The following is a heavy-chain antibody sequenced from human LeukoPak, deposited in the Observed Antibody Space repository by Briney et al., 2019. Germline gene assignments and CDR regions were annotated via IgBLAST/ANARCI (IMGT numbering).Heavy chain of an antibody. D-gene: IGHD3-9*01. Sequence: GSLRLSCAASGFTFTTYWMSWIRQPPGKGLEWIGYIYYSGSTDSNPSLKSRVTISVDTSKNQFSLKLRSVTAADTAVYYCARRPRNDILTGTPFDYWGQGILVTVSS. V-gene: IGHV4-59*01. CDR3: ARRPRNDILTGTPFDY. CDR2: IYYSGST. J-gene: IGHJ4*02. CDR1: GFTFTTYW.